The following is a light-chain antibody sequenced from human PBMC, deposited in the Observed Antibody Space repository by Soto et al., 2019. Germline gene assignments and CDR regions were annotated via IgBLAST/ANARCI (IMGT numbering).Light chain of an antibody. CDR3: QQRHMWPIT. CDR1: QSFRFL. V-gene: IGKV3-11*01. Sequence: EVMLTPSPVTLSLSPGERATLSCRASQSFRFLLAWYKQKPGQAPRLLIYDAYNRATAIPPRFSGSGSGTDFTLTISSLEPEDSAVYYCQQRHMWPITFGQGTRLEIK. J-gene: IGKJ5*01. CDR2: DAY.